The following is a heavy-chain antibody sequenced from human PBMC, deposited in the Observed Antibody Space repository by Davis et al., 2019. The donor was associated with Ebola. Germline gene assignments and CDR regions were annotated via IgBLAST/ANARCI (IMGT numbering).Heavy chain of an antibody. J-gene: IGHJ4*02. CDR1: GFTFSSYS. CDR2: ISSSSSYI. CDR3: ARTTPNNWVFDY. Sequence: PGGSLRLSCAASGFTFSSYSMNWVRQAPGKGLEWVSSISSSSSYIYYADSVKGRFTISRDNAKNSLYLQMNSLRAEDTAVYYCARTTPNNWVFDYWGQGTLVTVSS. V-gene: IGHV3-21*01. D-gene: IGHD1-20*01.